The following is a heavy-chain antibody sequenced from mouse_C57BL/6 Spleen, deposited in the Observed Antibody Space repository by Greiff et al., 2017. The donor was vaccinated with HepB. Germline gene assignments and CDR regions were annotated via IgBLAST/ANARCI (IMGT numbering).Heavy chain of an antibody. J-gene: IGHJ2*01. CDR2: ISGGGGNT. V-gene: IGHV5-9*01. CDR3: ARRGGRTYVGC. Sequence: DVMLVESGGGLVKPGGSLKLSCAASGFTFSSYTMSWVRQTPEKRLEWVATISGGGGNTYYPDSVKGRFTISRDNAKNTLYLQMSSLRSEDTALYYCARRGGRTYVGCWGQGTTLTVSS. CDR1: GFTFSSYT.